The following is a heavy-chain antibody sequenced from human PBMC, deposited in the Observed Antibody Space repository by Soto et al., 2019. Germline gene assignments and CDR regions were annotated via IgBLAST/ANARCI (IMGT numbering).Heavy chain of an antibody. J-gene: IGHJ4*02. CDR3: ARDLGYYDSSGYFDY. Sequence: LRLSCAASGFTFSDYYMGWIRQAPGKGLEWVSYISGSGDVQYYADSVKGRFTISRDNAKNSLYLQMNSLRAEDTAVYFCARDLGYYDSSGYFDYWGQRTLVTVSS. CDR2: ISGSGDVQ. CDR1: GFTFSDYY. V-gene: IGHV3-11*01. D-gene: IGHD3-22*01.